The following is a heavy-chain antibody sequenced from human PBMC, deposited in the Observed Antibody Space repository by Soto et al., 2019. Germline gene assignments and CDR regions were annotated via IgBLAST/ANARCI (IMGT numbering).Heavy chain of an antibody. V-gene: IGHV4-59*01. D-gene: IGHD6-13*01. CDR1: GGSMRNYF. CDR2: IHYSGTT. Sequence: SETLSLTCTVSGGSMRNYFWTWIRQPPGKGLEWIGHIHYSGTTSFFPSYNPSLRSRVTISEDTSKNQFSLKLLSVTTADTAVYFCAAGEASSRNLAPYYLDFWGQGTLVTVSS. CDR3: AAGEASSRNLAPYYLDF. J-gene: IGHJ4*02.